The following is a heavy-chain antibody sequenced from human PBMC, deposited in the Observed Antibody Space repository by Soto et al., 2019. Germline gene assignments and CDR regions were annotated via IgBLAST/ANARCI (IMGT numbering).Heavy chain of an antibody. D-gene: IGHD2-2*01. CDR1: GFTFSNAW. CDR2: IKSKTDGGTT. J-gene: IGHJ6*02. Sequence: EVQLVESGGGLVKPGGSLRLSCAASGFTFSNAWMSWVRQAPGKGLEWVGRIKSKTDGGTTDYAAPVKGRFTISRDDSKNTLYLQMNSLKTEDTAVYYCTTDLSLLIVVVPAAKGDYYGMDVWGQGTTVTVSS. V-gene: IGHV3-15*01. CDR3: TTDLSLLIVVVPAAKGDYYGMDV.